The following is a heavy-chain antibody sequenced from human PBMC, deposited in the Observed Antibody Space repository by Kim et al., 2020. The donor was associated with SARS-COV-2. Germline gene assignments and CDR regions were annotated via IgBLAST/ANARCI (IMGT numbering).Heavy chain of an antibody. J-gene: IGHJ4*02. CDR3: AHRRGLVGAYDY. V-gene: IGHV2-5*01. D-gene: IGHD1-26*01. Sequence: RYSPSLKSRLTITKDTSKHQVVLTMTNMDPVDTATYYCAHRRGLVGAYDYWGQGTLVTVSS.